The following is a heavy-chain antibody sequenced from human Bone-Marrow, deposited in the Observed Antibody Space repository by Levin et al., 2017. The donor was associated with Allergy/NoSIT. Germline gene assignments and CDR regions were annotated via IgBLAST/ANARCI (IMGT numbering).Heavy chain of an antibody. CDR3: ARALGSYSGMDV. J-gene: IGHJ6*02. Sequence: GGSLRLSCTASGFTFSTSDMHWVRQAPGRGLEWVAGIGYDGSNTYYADSVKGRFTISRDNPKNTLDLQLDSLRVEDTAVYYCARALGSYSGMDVWGQGNTVTVSS. D-gene: IGHD2-21*01. CDR1: GFTFSTSD. CDR2: IGYDGSNT. V-gene: IGHV3-33*08.